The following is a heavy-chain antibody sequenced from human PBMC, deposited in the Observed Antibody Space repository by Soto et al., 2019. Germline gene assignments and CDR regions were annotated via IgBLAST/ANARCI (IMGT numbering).Heavy chain of an antibody. Sequence: SETLSLTCTVSGGSISSSSYYWGWIRQPPGKGLEWIGSIYYSGSTYYNPSLKSRVTISVDTSKNQFSLKLSSVTAADTAVYYCTTDGYIVATISSDGMNVWGQGTTVTVSS. CDR3: TTDGYIVATISSDGMNV. CDR1: GGSISSSSYY. J-gene: IGHJ6*02. D-gene: IGHD5-12*01. CDR2: IYYSGST. V-gene: IGHV4-39*02.